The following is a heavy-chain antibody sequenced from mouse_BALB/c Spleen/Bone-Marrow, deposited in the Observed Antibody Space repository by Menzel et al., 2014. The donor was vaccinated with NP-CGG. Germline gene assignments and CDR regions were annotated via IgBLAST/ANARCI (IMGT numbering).Heavy chain of an antibody. CDR3: ARAGDYDGFAY. J-gene: IGHJ3*01. CDR2: INPYNGDT. CDR1: GYSFTGYF. Sequence: VQLQQSGPELVKPGASVKISCKASGYSFTGYFMNWVMQSHGKSLEWIGRINPYNGDTFYNQKFKGKATLTVDKSSSTAHMELRRLACEDSAVYYWARAGDYDGFAYRGKGTLATVSA. V-gene: IGHV1-20*02. D-gene: IGHD2-4*01.